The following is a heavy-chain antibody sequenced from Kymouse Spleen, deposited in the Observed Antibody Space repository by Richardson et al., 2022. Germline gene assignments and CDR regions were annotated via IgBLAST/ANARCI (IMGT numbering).Heavy chain of an antibody. D-gene: IGHD2-2*02. CDR3: AKDILNCSSTSCYAYYYGMDV. J-gene: IGHJ6*02. V-gene: IGHV3-9*01. Sequence: EVQLVESGGGLVQPGRSLRLSCAASGFTFDDYAMHWVRQAPGKGLEWVSGISWNSGSIGYADSVKGRFTISRDNAKNSLYLQMNSLRAEDTALYYCAKDILNCSSTSCYAYYYGMDVWGQGTTVTVSS. CDR1: GFTFDDYA. CDR2: ISWNSGSI.